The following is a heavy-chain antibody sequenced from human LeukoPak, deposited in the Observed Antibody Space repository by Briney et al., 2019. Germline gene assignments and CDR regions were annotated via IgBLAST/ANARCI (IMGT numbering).Heavy chain of an antibody. Sequence: PGGSLRLSCAASRFTFSSYWMSWVRQAPGKGLEWVANIKQDGSEKYYVDSVKGRFTISRDNAKNSLYLQMNSLRAEDTAVYYCARDRVQVGAFDYWGQGTLVTVSS. CDR1: RFTFSSYW. J-gene: IGHJ4*02. CDR3: ARDRVQVGAFDY. D-gene: IGHD1-26*01. V-gene: IGHV3-7*01. CDR2: IKQDGSEK.